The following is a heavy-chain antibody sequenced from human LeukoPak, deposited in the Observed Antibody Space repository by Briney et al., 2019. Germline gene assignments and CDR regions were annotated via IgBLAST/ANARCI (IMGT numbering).Heavy chain of an antibody. Sequence: SGTLSLTCAVSGGSISSSNWWSWVRQPPGRGLEWIGEIYHSGSTNYNPSLKSRVTISVDKSKNQFSLKLSSVTAADTAVYYCARDRLELNFLNYYYYMDVWGKGTTVTVSS. CDR3: ARDRLELNFLNYYYYMDV. D-gene: IGHD1-7*01. CDR2: IYHSGST. CDR1: GGSISSSNW. V-gene: IGHV4-4*02. J-gene: IGHJ6*03.